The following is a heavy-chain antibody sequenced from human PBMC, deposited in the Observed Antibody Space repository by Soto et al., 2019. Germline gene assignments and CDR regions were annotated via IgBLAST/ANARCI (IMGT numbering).Heavy chain of an antibody. CDR1: GFTFSSYW. Sequence: PGGSLRLSCAASGFTFSSYWMSWVRQAPGKGLEWVANIKQDGSEKYYVDSVKGRFTISRDNAKNSLYLQMNSLRAEDTAVYYCAKDSGYSYGYDAFDIWGQGTMVTVSS. D-gene: IGHD5-18*01. J-gene: IGHJ3*02. CDR3: AKDSGYSYGYDAFDI. CDR2: IKQDGSEK. V-gene: IGHV3-7*01.